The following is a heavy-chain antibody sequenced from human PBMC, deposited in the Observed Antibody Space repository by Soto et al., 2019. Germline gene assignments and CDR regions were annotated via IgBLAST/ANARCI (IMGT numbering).Heavy chain of an antibody. V-gene: IGHV3-15*01. CDR1: GFTFSNAW. CDR2: IMSQGDGGTA. Sequence: QLVESGGGFVKPGMSLRLTCAASGFTFSNAWMTWVRKAPGKGLERVGIIMSQGDGGTADYAPPVRGRFTISRDDSQNLVFLLMDNLHPEDTAVYYCFTAPLRWGQGTLVTVSS. CDR3: FTAPLR. J-gene: IGHJ4*02.